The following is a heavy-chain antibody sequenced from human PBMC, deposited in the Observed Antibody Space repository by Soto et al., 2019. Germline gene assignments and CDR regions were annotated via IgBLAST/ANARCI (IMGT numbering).Heavy chain of an antibody. V-gene: IGHV4-4*07. J-gene: IGHJ6*02. D-gene: IGHD6-19*01. CDR2: IYTSGST. CDR1: GGSISSYY. Sequence: QVQLQESGPGLVKPSETLSLTCTVSGGSISSYYWSWIRQPAGKGLEWIGRIYTSGSTNYNPSLTSRVTMSVDTSKNQFSLKLSSVTAADTAVYYCARDREAVAGTEYGMDVWGQGTTVTVSS. CDR3: ARDREAVAGTEYGMDV.